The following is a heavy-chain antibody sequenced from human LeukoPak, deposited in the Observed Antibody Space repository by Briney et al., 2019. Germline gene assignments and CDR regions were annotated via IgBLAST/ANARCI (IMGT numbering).Heavy chain of an antibody. Sequence: GGSLRLSCSASGFPFSTLGMHWVRQAPGKELEHVSTIGSDGSGTYYADSVKDRFIISRDNSKNAVYLQMSSLRPEDTAVYYCVSPVFINFWGQGTLVTVSS. V-gene: IGHV3-64D*06. CDR2: IGSDGSGT. J-gene: IGHJ4*01. CDR3: VSPVFINF. D-gene: IGHD1-14*01. CDR1: GFPFSTLG.